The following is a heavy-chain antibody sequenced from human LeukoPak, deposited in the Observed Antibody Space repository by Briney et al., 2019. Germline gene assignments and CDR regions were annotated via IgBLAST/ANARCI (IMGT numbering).Heavy chain of an antibody. Sequence: PGGSLRLSCAASRCTFNSYTLNWVRQAPGKGLEWVSSIDSSSSYIYYADSVKGRFTISRDNAENSLYLQMNSLRAEDTAVYYCAKGDVSVTREFDYWGQGTLVTVSS. CDR1: RCTFNSYT. V-gene: IGHV3-21*01. J-gene: IGHJ4*02. CDR2: IDSSSSYI. CDR3: AKGDVSVTREFDY. D-gene: IGHD7-27*01.